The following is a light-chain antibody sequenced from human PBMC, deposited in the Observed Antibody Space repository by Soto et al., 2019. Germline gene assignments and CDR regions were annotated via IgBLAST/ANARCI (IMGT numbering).Light chain of an antibody. CDR3: QQTYDTPALI. Sequence: DIQMTQSPSSLSASVGDRVTITCRASQSISRYLHWYQKMPGRAPRLLIYGASRLQSGVPSRFSGTGSGKEFTLTISSLQPEDYGTYYCQQTYDTPALIFGGGTKVDIK. V-gene: IGKV1-39*01. CDR1: QSISRY. J-gene: IGKJ4*01. CDR2: GAS.